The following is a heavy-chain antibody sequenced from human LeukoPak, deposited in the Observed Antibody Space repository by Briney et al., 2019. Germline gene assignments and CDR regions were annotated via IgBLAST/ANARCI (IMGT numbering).Heavy chain of an antibody. J-gene: IGHJ4*02. V-gene: IGHV1-18*01. CDR3: ARSGHYSSGWSHVTRFDY. D-gene: IGHD6-19*01. CDR2: ISAYNGNT. Sequence: ASVKVSCKASGYTFTSYAMNWVRQAPGQGLEWMGWISAYNGNTNYAQKLQGRVTMTTDTSTSTAYMELRSLRSDDTAVYYCARSGHYSSGWSHVTRFDYWGQGTLVTVSS. CDR1: GYTFTSYA.